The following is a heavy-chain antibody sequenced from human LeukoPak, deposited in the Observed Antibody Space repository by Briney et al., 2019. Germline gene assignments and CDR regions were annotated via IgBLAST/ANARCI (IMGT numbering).Heavy chain of an antibody. D-gene: IGHD3-22*01. V-gene: IGHV4-31*03. Sequence: SQTLSLTCTVSGGSISSGGYYWSWIRQHPGKGLEWIGYIYYSGSTYYNPSLKSRVTISVDTSKNQFSLKLSSVTAADTAVYFCAREEYYYDSSGYYLHDAFDTWGQGTMVTVSS. J-gene: IGHJ3*02. CDR3: AREEYYYDSSGYYLHDAFDT. CDR2: IYYSGST. CDR1: GGSISSGGYY.